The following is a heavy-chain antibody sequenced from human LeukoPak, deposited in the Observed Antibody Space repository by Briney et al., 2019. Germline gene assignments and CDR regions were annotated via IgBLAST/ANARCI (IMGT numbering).Heavy chain of an antibody. D-gene: IGHD6-13*01. V-gene: IGHV4-4*07. CDR3: ARWTSSSWYRFDY. J-gene: IGHJ4*02. CDR1: GGAISSNY. CDR2: IYTSGST. Sequence: WETLSLTCTVSGGAISSNYWSWIRQPAGKGLEWIGRIYTSGSTSYNPSLESRVTMSVDTSKNQFSLNLRSVTAADTAVYYCARWTSSSWYRFDYWGQGTLVTVSS.